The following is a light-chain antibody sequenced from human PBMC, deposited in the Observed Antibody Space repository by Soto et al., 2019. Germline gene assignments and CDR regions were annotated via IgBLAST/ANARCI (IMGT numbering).Light chain of an antibody. CDR3: ETWDSNNWV. CDR1: SGHSSYI. V-gene: IGLV4-60*02. CDR2: LEGSGNY. J-gene: IGLJ3*02. Sequence: QSVLTQSSSASASLGSSVKLTCTLSSGHSSYIIAWHQQQPGKAPRYLMKLEGSGNYNKGSAVPDRFSGSSSGADRYLTISKLQFEDEADYYCETWDSNNWVFGGGTQLTVL.